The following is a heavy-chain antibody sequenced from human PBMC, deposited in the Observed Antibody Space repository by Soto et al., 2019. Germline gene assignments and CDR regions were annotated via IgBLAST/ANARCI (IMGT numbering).Heavy chain of an antibody. CDR1: GFTLNIYG. CDR3: AKDQASGQGSFDS. V-gene: IGHV3-30*18. CDR2: ISYDGSNQ. Sequence: PGGSLRLSCAASGFTLNIYGMHWVRQAPDKGLEWVALISYDGSNQYYADSVKGRFTISRDNPKNTLFLQMNSLRADDTAVYYCAKDQASGQGSFDSWGQGTLVTVSS. J-gene: IGHJ4*02.